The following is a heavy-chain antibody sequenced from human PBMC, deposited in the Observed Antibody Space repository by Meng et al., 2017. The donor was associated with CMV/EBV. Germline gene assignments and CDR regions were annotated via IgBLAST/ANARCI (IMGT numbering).Heavy chain of an antibody. Sequence: GGSLRLSCAASGFTFSNDWMSWVRQAPGKGLEWVGRIKSKTDGGTTDYAAPVKGRFTISRDDSKNTLYLQMNSLKTEDTAVYYCTTSTMVRGVTPHWGQGTLVTVSS. D-gene: IGHD3-10*01. J-gene: IGHJ4*02. CDR3: TTSTMVRGVTPH. CDR2: IKSKTDGGTT. CDR1: GFTFSNDW. V-gene: IGHV3-15*01.